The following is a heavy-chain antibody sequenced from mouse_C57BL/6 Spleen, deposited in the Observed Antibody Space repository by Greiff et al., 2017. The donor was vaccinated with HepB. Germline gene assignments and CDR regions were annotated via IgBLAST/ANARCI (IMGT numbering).Heavy chain of an antibody. CDR3: ARGGITGYWYFDV. CDR2: IDPSDSYT. Sequence: VQLQQPGAELVMPGASVKLSCKASGYTFTSYWMHWVKQRPGQGLEWIGEIDPSDSYTNYNQKFKGKSTLTVDKSSSTAYMQLSSLTSEDSAVYYYARGGITGYWYFDVWGTGTTVTVSS. D-gene: IGHD2-4*01. J-gene: IGHJ1*03. V-gene: IGHV1-69*01. CDR1: GYTFTSYW.